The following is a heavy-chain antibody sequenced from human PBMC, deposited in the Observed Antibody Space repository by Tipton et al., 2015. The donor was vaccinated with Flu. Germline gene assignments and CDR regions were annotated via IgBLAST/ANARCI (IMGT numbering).Heavy chain of an antibody. CDR1: GFTFSSYA. J-gene: IGHJ4*02. CDR3: AKDHSSGWYRGYYFDY. D-gene: IGHD6-19*01. CDR2: ISGSGGST. Sequence: SLRLSCAASGFTFSSYAMSWVRQAPGKGLEWVSAISGSGGSTYYADSVKGRFTISRDNSKNTLYLQMNSLRAEDTAVYYCAKDHSSGWYRGYYFDYWGQGTLVTVSS. V-gene: IGHV3-23*01.